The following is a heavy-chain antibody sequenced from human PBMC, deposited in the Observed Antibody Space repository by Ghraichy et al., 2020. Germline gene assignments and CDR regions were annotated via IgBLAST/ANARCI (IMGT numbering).Heavy chain of an antibody. CDR1: GFTFSNAW. CDR2: IKSKTDGGTT. V-gene: IGHV3-15*01. D-gene: IGHD1-7*01. J-gene: IGHJ6*02. Sequence: GGSLRLSCAASGFTFSNAWMSWVRQAPGKGLEWVGRIKSKTDGGTTDYAAPVKGRFTISRDDSKNTLYLQMNSLKTEDTAVYYCTKYNWNYVGGYYYYYYGMDVWGQGTTVTVSS. CDR3: TKYNWNYVGGYYYYYYGMDV.